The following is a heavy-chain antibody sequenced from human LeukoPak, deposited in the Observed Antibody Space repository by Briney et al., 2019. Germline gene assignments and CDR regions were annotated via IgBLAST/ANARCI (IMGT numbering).Heavy chain of an antibody. Sequence: GGSLRLSCAASGFNFFTYGVHWVRQAPGKGLEWVAVIWYDGSNKYYADSVKGRFTISRDNSKSTLSLQMNSLRAEDTAVYYCARRHFDAFDIWGQGTVVTVSS. CDR2: IWYDGSNK. J-gene: IGHJ3*02. CDR3: ARRHFDAFDI. V-gene: IGHV3-33*01. CDR1: GFNFFTYG.